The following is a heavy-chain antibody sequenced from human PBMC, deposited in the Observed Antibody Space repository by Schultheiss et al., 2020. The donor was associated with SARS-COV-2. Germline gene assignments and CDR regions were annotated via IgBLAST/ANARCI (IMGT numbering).Heavy chain of an antibody. CDR2: IYYSGST. V-gene: IGHV4-59*01. Sequence: SETLSLTCTVSGGSISSYYWSWIRQPPGKGLEWIGYIYYSGSTNYNSSLKSRVTIPVDTSKNQFSLTLSSVTAADTAVYYCARGSRDTAMAAFGYWGQGTLVTVAS. CDR1: GGSISSYY. CDR3: ARGSRDTAMAAFGY. D-gene: IGHD5-18*01. J-gene: IGHJ4*02.